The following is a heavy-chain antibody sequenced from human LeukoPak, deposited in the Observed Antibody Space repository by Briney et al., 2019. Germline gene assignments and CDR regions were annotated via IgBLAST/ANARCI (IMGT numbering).Heavy chain of an antibody. CDR1: GFTFENYG. CDR3: AKDTPLSGRVFDY. V-gene: IGHV3-43*02. D-gene: IGHD3-3*01. J-gene: IGHJ4*02. CDR2: ISGDGLIK. Sequence: GRSLRLSCAGSGFTFENYGIHWFRQGPGKGLEWVSLISGDGLIKHYKDSVKGRFTISRDNSKNSMYLQMSSLRPEDTALYYCAKDTPLSGRVFDYWGQGTPVTVSS.